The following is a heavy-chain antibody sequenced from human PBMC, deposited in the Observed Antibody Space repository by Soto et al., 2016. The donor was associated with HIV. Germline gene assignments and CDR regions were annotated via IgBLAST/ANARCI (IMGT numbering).Heavy chain of an antibody. V-gene: IGHV3-23*01. Sequence: EVQLLESGGGLVQPGGSLRLSCAASRFTFSSYAMSWVRQAPGKGLEWVSVISGSGGSTYYADSVKGRFTISRDNSKNTLYLQMNSLRAEDTAVYYCAEAGAGYSSSWYGAFDYWGQGTLVTASS. CDR2: ISGSGGST. CDR1: RFTFSSYA. D-gene: IGHD6-13*01. CDR3: AEAGAGYSSSWYGAFDY. J-gene: IGHJ4*02.